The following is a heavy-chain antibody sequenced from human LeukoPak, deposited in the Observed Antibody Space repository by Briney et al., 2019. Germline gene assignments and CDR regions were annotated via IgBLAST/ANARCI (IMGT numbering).Heavy chain of an antibody. J-gene: IGHJ3*02. Sequence: GGSLRLSCAASGFTFSSSAMSWVRQVPGKGLEWVSGISASGGSTYYADSVKGRFTISRDNSKNTLYLQMNTLGVEDTAVYYCAKDPVNWGQDSGTFEILGQGTMVTVSP. CDR1: GFTFSSSA. V-gene: IGHV3-23*01. CDR3: AKDPVNWGQDSGTFEI. CDR2: ISASGGST. D-gene: IGHD3-16*01.